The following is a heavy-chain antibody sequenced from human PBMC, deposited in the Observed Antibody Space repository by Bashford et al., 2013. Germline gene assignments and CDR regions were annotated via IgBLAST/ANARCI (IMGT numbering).Heavy chain of an antibody. CDR2: ISSDGSDA. D-gene: IGHD6-6*01. V-gene: IGHV3-74*03. CDR3: VRKIDGSSFDY. J-gene: IGHJ4*02. Sequence: VRQAPGKGPVWVSRISSDGSDATYADPVKGRFTISRDNAKNTLYLQMNSLRAEDTAMYFCVRKIDGSSFDYWGRGALVTVSS.